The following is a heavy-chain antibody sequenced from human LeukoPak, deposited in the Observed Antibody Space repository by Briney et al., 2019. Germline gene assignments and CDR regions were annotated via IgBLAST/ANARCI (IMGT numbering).Heavy chain of an antibody. CDR1: GFTFSSYG. CDR2: IRYDGSNK. Sequence: PGGSLRLSCAASGFTFSSYGMHWVRQAPGKGLEWVAFIRYDGSNKYYADSVKGRFTISRDNSKNTLYLQMNSLRAEDTAVYYCAKDLHFYWLPTIDYWGQGTLVTVSS. D-gene: IGHD3-9*01. CDR3: AKDLHFYWLPTIDY. J-gene: IGHJ4*02. V-gene: IGHV3-30*02.